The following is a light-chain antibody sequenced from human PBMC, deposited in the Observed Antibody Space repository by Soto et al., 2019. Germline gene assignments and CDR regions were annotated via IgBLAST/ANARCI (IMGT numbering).Light chain of an antibody. CDR2: GAS. CDR1: QSINNRY. Sequence: EIVLTQSPGTLSLSPGERATLSCRASQSINNRYLAWYRQKPGQAPRLLIYGASSRATGIPDRFIGSGSGTDLTRSISRLEPEDFAVYYCQQFGSSPGFTFGPGTKVDIK. V-gene: IGKV3-20*01. CDR3: QQFGSSPGFT. J-gene: IGKJ3*01.